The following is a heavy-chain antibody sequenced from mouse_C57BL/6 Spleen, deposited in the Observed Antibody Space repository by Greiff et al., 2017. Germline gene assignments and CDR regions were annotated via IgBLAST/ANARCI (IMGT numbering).Heavy chain of an antibody. CDR2: IWSGGST. Sequence: VQLQQSGPGLVQPSQSLSITCTVSGFSLTSYGVHWVRQPPGKGLEWLGVIWSGGSTDYNAAFISRLSISKDNSKSQVFFKMNSLQADDTAIYYWAKTSTTLTDYAMDYWGQGTSVTVSS. D-gene: IGHD2-13*01. J-gene: IGHJ4*01. V-gene: IGHV2-4*01. CDR3: AKTSTTLTDYAMDY. CDR1: GFSLTSYG.